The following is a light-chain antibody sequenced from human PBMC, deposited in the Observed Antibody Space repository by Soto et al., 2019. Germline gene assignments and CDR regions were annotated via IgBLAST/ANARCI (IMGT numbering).Light chain of an antibody. CDR2: DAS. V-gene: IGKV3-11*01. J-gene: IGKJ3*01. CDR1: QTVGSS. CDR3: QQRYIWPPFT. Sequence: EIVLTQSPATLSLAPGERAPLSCRASQTVGSSLAWYQHKPGQAPRLLIYDASTRATAIPARFSGSGSGTDFTLTISSLEPEDFAVYYCQQRYIWPPFTFGPGTKVDIK.